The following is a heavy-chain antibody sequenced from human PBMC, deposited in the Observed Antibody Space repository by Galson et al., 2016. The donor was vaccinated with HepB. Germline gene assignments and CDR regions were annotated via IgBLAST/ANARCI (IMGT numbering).Heavy chain of an antibody. D-gene: IGHD3-10*01. J-gene: IGHJ4*02. CDR1: GGSISSGGYY. CDR3: ARGLRGWFRELSAPDY. Sequence: TLSLTCTVSGGSISSGGYYWSWIRQHPGKGLEWIGYIYNSGSTYYNPSLKSRVIMSVDTSKNQFSLRLSSVTAADTAVYYCARGLRGWFRELSAPDYWGQGTLVTVSS. CDR2: IYNSGST. V-gene: IGHV4-31*03.